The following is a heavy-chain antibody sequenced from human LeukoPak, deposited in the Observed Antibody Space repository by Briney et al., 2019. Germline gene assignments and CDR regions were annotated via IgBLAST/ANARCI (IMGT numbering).Heavy chain of an antibody. CDR3: AREHRSYGDYPYYFDS. CDR1: SDSISSGDYY. Sequence: SQTLSLTCTVSSDSISSGDYYWSWIRQPAGKGLEFIGYINKKGGTFYNPPLKSRVSISIDTSKNQFSLKLTSVTAADTAVYFCAREHRSYGDYPYYFDSWGQGTLVTVSS. CDR2: INKKGGT. V-gene: IGHV4-30-4*01. J-gene: IGHJ4*02. D-gene: IGHD4-17*01.